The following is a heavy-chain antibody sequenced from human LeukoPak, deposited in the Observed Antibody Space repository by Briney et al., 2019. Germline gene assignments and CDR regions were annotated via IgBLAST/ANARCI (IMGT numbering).Heavy chain of an antibody. D-gene: IGHD5-24*01. CDR3: AKSREEIRGLDAFDI. Sequence: GGSLRLSCAASGFTFSSHWMHWVRQAPGKGLVWVSRINSDGSSISYADSVKGRFTISRDNAKNTLYLQMNSLRAEDTAVYYCAKSREEIRGLDAFDIWGQGTMVTVSS. CDR2: INSDGSSI. CDR1: GFTFSSHW. V-gene: IGHV3-74*01. J-gene: IGHJ3*02.